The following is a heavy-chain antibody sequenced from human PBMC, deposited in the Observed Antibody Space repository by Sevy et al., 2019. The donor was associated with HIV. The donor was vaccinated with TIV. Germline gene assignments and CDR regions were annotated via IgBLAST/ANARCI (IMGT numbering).Heavy chain of an antibody. CDR2: ISYDGSNK. V-gene: IGHV3-30*03. CDR1: GFTFSSYG. Sequence: GGSLRLSCAASGFTFSSYGMHWVRQAPGKGLEWVAVISYDGSNKYYVDSVKGRFTISRDNSKNTPYLQMNSLRAEDTAVYYCARAYYDFWSGYFYDAFDIWGQGTMVTVSS. J-gene: IGHJ3*02. D-gene: IGHD3-3*01. CDR3: ARAYYDFWSGYFYDAFDI.